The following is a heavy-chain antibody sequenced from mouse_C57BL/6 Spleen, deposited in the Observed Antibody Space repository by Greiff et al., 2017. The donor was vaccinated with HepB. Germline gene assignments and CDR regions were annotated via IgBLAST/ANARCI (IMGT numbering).Heavy chain of an antibody. CDR1: GFTFSDYY. J-gene: IGHJ2*01. CDR2: INYDGSST. V-gene: IGHV5-16*01. Sequence: EVMLVESEGGLVQPGRSMKLSCTASGFTFSDYYMAWVRQVPEKGLEWVANINYDGSSTYYLDSLKSRFIISRDNAKNILYLQMSSLKSEDTATYYCARFYYGNYDGGFFDYWGQGTTLTVSS. D-gene: IGHD2-1*01. CDR3: ARFYYGNYDGGFFDY.